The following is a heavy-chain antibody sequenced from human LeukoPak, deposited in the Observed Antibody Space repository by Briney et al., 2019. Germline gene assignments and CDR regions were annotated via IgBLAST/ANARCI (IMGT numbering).Heavy chain of an antibody. CDR2: IYYSGST. CDR3: ASQTGATTPYYYYYMDV. V-gene: IGHV4-59*01. J-gene: IGHJ6*03. Sequence: SETLSLTCTVSGGSISSYYWSWIRQPPGKGLEWIGYIYYSGSTNYNPSLKSRVTISVDTSKNQFSLKLSSVTAADTAVYYCASQTGATTPYYYYYMDVWGKGTTVTISS. CDR1: GGSISSYY. D-gene: IGHD1-26*01.